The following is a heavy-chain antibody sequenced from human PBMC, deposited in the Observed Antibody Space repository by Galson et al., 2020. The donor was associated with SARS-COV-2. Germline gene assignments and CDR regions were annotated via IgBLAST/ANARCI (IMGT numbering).Heavy chain of an antibody. Sequence: TGGSLRLSCTASGFTFGDYAMSWVRQAPGQGLEWVGFIRSKAYGGTTEYAASVKGRFTISRDDSKSIAYLKMNSLKTEDTAVYYCTRDAVWSGYYRYWDQGTLVTVSS. CDR3: TRDAVWSGYYRY. CDR2: IRSKAYGGTT. V-gene: IGHV3-49*04. J-gene: IGHJ4*02. CDR1: GFTFGDYA. D-gene: IGHD3-3*01.